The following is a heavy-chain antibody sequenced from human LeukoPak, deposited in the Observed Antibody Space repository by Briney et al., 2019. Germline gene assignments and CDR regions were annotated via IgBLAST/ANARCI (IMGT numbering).Heavy chain of an antibody. CDR2: INPSGGST. J-gene: IGHJ6*02. V-gene: IGHV1-46*01. Sequence: ASVKVSCKASGYTFTSYYMHWVRQAPGQGLEWMGIINPSGGSTSYAQKFQGRVTMTRDTSTSTVYMELSSLRSEDTAVYYCARELLRASDYYYGMGVWGQGTTVTVSS. CDR3: ARELLRASDYYYGMGV. CDR1: GYTFTSYY.